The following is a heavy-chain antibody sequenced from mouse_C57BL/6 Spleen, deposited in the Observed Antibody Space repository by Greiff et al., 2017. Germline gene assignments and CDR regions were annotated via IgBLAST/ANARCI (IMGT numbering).Heavy chain of an antibody. Sequence: EVKLLESGPGLVKPSQSLSLTCSVTGYSITSGYYWNWIRQFPGNKLEWMGYISYDGSNNYNPSLKNRISITRDTSKNQFFLKLNSVTTEDTATYYCASQGAYWYFDVWGTGTTVTVSS. J-gene: IGHJ1*03. V-gene: IGHV3-6*01. CDR2: ISYDGSN. CDR3: ASQGAYWYFDV. CDR1: GYSITSGYY. D-gene: IGHD3-2*02.